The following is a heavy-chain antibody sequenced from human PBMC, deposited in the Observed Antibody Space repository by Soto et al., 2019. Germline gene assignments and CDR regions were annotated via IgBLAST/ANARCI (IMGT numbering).Heavy chain of an antibody. J-gene: IGHJ4*02. D-gene: IGHD1-26*01. CDR3: ARSYEGSYDY. CDR1: GGSISSYY. Sequence: QVQLQESGPGLVKPSETLSLTGTVSGGSISSYYWSWIRQPPGKGLEWIGYIYYSGSNNYNPSLRSRVTIAVDTSKNQFSLKLSSVTAADTAVYYCARSYEGSYDYWGQGTLVTVPS. CDR2: IYYSGSN. V-gene: IGHV4-59*01.